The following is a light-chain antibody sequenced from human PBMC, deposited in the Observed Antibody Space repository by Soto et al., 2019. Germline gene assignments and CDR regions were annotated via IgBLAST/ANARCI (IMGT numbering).Light chain of an antibody. CDR2: DAS. CDR1: HRVNTY. CDR3: QQYNNWPLT. V-gene: IGKV3-15*01. J-gene: IGKJ4*01. Sequence: EILMTQSPATLSVSPGERATLSFRASHRVNTYLAWYQQRLGQAPRLLIYDASTRATGIPARFSGSGSGTEFTLTISSLQSEDFAVYYCQQYNNWPLTFGGGTKV.